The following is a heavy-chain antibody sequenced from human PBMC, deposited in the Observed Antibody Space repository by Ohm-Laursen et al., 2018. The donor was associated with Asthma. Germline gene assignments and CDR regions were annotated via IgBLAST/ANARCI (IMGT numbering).Heavy chain of an antibody. J-gene: IGHJ3*02. CDR2: ISSSSNYI. CDR3: ARDTGFWSGYYPGAFDI. Sequence: GSLRLSCAASGFTFSSYSMNWVRQAPGKGLEWVSSISSSSNYIYYADSVKGRFTISRDNAKNSLYLQMNSLRAEDTAVYYCARDTGFWSGYYPGAFDIWGQGTMVTVSS. D-gene: IGHD3-3*01. V-gene: IGHV3-21*01. CDR1: GFTFSSYS.